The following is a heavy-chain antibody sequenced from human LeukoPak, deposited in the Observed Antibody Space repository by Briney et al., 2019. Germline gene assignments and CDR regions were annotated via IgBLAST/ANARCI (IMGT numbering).Heavy chain of an antibody. Sequence: SETLSLTCTVSDYSISSGFYWGWIRQPPGKGLEWIGSLYHSGTTYYNPSLKSRVTMSVDTSKNQFSLKLLSVTAADTAVYYCARDWDSSWPNWFDPWGQGTLVTVSS. D-gene: IGHD6-13*01. J-gene: IGHJ5*02. V-gene: IGHV4-38-2*02. CDR2: LYHSGTT. CDR1: DYSISSGFY. CDR3: ARDWDSSWPNWFDP.